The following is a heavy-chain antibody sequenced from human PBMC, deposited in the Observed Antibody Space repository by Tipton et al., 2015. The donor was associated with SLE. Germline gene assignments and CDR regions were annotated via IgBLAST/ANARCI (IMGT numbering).Heavy chain of an antibody. J-gene: IGHJ4*02. CDR2: MRRGGRT. D-gene: IGHD6-13*01. V-gene: IGHV4-4*07. CDR1: GASISTYY. CDR3: VRGGGDSSSCQDFDR. Sequence: TLSLTCSVSGASISTYYWGWIRQAPGKGLEWVGCMRRGGRTDYNPSLQSRVAMSVDTSKNQLSIDLNSVTAADTAVYYCVRGGGDSSSCQDFDRWGQGTLVTVSS.